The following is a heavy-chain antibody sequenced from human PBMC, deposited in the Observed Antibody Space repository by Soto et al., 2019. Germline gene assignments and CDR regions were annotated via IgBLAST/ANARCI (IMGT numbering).Heavy chain of an antibody. CDR1: GYTFTSYG. D-gene: IGHD3-3*01. Sequence: ASVKVSCKASGYTFTSYGISWVRQAPGQGLEWMGWISAYNGNTNYAQKLQGRVTMTTDTSTGTAYMELRSLRSDDTAVYYCARPYYDFWYYYGMDVWGQGTTVTVPS. V-gene: IGHV1-18*01. J-gene: IGHJ6*02. CDR2: ISAYNGNT. CDR3: ARPYYDFWYYYGMDV.